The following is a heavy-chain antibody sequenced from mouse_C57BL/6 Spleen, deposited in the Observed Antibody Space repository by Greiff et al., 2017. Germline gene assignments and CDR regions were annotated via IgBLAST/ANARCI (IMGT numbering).Heavy chain of an antibody. CDR3: ARRGHYGNYEDYFDY. CDR1: GYTFTSYW. J-gene: IGHJ2*01. V-gene: IGHV1-52*01. CDR2: IDPSDSET. Sequence: VQLQQPGAELVRPGSSVKLSCKASGYTFTSYWMHWVKQRPIQGLEWIGNIDPSDSETHYNQKFKDKATLTVDKSSSTAYMQLSSLTSEDSAVYYCARRGHYGNYEDYFDYWGQGTTLTVSS. D-gene: IGHD2-1*01.